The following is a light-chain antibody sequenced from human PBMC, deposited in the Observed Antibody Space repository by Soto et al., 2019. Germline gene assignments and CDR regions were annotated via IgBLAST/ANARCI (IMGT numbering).Light chain of an antibody. Sequence: DLQMTQSPSTMSASVGVRVTITCRAGQSISSWLAWYQQKPGKAPKLLIYDASSLESGVPSSISGSGSGTELTLTILSLQPYYFETYYCQQYNSDVPAFGPGTKVAIK. J-gene: IGKJ3*01. CDR3: QQYNSDVPA. CDR1: QSISSW. CDR2: DAS. V-gene: IGKV1-5*01.